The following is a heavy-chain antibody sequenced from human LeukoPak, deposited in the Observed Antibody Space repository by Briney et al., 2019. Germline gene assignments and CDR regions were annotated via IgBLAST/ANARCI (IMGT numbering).Heavy chain of an antibody. CDR2: IYHSGST. D-gene: IGHD1-26*01. CDR3: AVPEEPYDAFDI. J-gene: IGHJ3*02. Sequence: SETLSLTCTVSGYSISSGYYWGWIRQPPGKGLEWIGSIYHSGSTYYNPSLKSRVTISVDASKNQFSLKLSSVTAADTAVYYCAVPEEPYDAFDIWGQGTMVTVSS. V-gene: IGHV4-38-2*02. CDR1: GYSISSGYY.